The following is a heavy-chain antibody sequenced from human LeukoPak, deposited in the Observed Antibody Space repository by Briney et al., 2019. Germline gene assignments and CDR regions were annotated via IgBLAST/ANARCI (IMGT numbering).Heavy chain of an antibody. V-gene: IGHV3-43D*03. CDR3: AKDIRPFPYSSGSVGGTDI. CDR1: GFTFDDYA. CDR2: ISWDGGST. D-gene: IGHD6-19*01. Sequence: GGSLRLSCAASGFTFDDYAMHWVRQAPGKGLEWVSLISWDGGSTYYADPVQGRFTISRDNSKNSLYLQMNSLRAEDTALYYCAKDIRPFPYSSGSVGGTDIWGQGTMVTVSS. J-gene: IGHJ3*02.